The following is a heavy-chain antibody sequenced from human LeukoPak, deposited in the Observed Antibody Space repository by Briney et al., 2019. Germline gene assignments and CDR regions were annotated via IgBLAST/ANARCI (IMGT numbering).Heavy chain of an antibody. J-gene: IGHJ4*02. Sequence: ASVKVSCKASGYTFTGYYIHWVRQAPGQGLEWMGWINPNSGGTIYAQKFQGRVTMTGDTSIGTAYMELNRLNSDDTGVYYCATGFLREISLSPLDFWGQGTLVTVSS. D-gene: IGHD3-16*02. V-gene: IGHV1-2*02. CDR2: INPNSGGT. CDR3: ATGFLREISLSPLDF. CDR1: GYTFTGYY.